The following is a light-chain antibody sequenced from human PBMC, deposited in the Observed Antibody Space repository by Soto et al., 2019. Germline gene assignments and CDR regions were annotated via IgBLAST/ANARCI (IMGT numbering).Light chain of an antibody. CDR2: GAS. J-gene: IGKJ5*01. V-gene: IGKV3-20*01. CDR3: QHYSSSPPAIT. Sequence: EIVMTHSPATLSVSPGQRASLSCRASQSVSTTVAWYHQKPGQAPRLLVYGASYRATGIPDRFSGGGSGTDFTLTISRLEPEDFAVYYCQHYSSSPPAITFGQGTRLEIK. CDR1: QSVSTT.